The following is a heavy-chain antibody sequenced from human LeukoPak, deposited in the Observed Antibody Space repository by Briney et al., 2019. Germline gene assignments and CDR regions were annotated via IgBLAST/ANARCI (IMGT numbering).Heavy chain of an antibody. J-gene: IGHJ4*02. CDR1: GGSISSGGSY. Sequence: SQTLSLTCTVSGGSISSGGSYCSWIRQHPGKCLEWIGYIYYSGSTYYNPSLKSRVTISVDTSKNQFSLKLSSVTAADTAVYYCARGQTYYYGSGSPPLHWGQGTLVTVSS. CDR3: ARGQTYYYGSGSPPLH. V-gene: IGHV4-30-4*08. CDR2: IYYSGST. D-gene: IGHD3-10*01.